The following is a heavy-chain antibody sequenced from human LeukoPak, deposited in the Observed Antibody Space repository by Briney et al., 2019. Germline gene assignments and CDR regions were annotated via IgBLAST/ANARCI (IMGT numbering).Heavy chain of an antibody. D-gene: IGHD6-19*01. Sequence: GGSLRLSCAASGFSFSTYSMHWVRQAPGKGLEWVAVILYDGSNEYYAVSEKGRFTISRDNFRNILYLQINSLRTEDTAVYYCAREGAVAGGMDYWGQGTLVTVSS. CDR2: ILYDGSNE. CDR1: GFSFSTYS. V-gene: IGHV3-30*04. J-gene: IGHJ4*02. CDR3: AREGAVAGGMDY.